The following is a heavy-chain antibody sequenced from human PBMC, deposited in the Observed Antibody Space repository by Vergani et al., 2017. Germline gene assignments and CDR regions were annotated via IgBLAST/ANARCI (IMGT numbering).Heavy chain of an antibody. V-gene: IGHV3-48*03. J-gene: IGHJ4*02. D-gene: IGHD6-19*01. CDR2: ISSSGSTI. Sequence: EVQLVESGGGLVQPGGSLRLSCAASGFTFSSYEMNWVRQAPGKGLEWVSYISSSGSTIYYAASVKGRFTISRDNAKNSLYLQMNSLRAEDTAVYYCASESVAGISWGQGTLVTVSS. CDR1: GFTFSSYE. CDR3: ASESVAGIS.